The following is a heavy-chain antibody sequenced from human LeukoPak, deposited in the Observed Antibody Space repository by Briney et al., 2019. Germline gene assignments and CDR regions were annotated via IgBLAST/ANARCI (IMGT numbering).Heavy chain of an antibody. CDR3: ATKQWLAPPPDS. CDR1: GFTFSKYW. J-gene: IGHJ4*02. Sequence: PGGSLRLSCAASGFTFSKYWMLWVRQAPGKGLESVSRINTDGTATTYADSVKGRFTVSRDNADNTMFLQMNSVRDEDTAVYYCATKQWLAPPPDSWGQGTPVTVSS. CDR2: INTDGTAT. D-gene: IGHD6-19*01. V-gene: IGHV3-74*01.